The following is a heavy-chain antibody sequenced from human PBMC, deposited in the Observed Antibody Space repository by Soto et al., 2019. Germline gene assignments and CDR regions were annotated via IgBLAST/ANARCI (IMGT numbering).Heavy chain of an antibody. CDR2: ISPMFGAA. V-gene: IGHV1-69*19. D-gene: IGHD3-10*01. J-gene: IGHJ4*02. Sequence: QVQLVQSGAEMKKPGSSVKVSCHSSGGTFNTYAMNWVRQAPGQGPEWMGDISPMFGAANYAPKFQGRVTITADESTGTSYMQLSSLTSEDTALYFCAREVQVHTPAFVYWGQGTLVNVSS. CDR3: AREVQVHTPAFVY. CDR1: GGTFNTYA.